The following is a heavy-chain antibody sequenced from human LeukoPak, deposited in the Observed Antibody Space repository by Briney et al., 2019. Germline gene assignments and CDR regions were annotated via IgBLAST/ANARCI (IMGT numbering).Heavy chain of an antibody. CDR3: ASRNDILTGYVFDF. CDR1: GGSVSSSIYY. J-gene: IGHJ4*02. D-gene: IGHD3-9*01. CDR2: IYYSGST. Sequence: SETLSLTCTVSGGSVSSSIYYWGWIRQPPGKGLEWIGSIYYSGSTSYNPSLKSRVTISVDTSKNQLSLKLTSVTAADTAVYFCASRNDILTGYVFDFGGQETLVIVSS. V-gene: IGHV4-39*01.